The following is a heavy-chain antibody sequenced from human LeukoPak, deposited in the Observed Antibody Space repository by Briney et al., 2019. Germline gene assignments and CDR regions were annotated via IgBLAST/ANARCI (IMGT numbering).Heavy chain of an antibody. CDR2: ISGSGAKT. V-gene: IGHV3-23*01. CDR1: GGSISSSN. J-gene: IGHJ4*02. Sequence: PSETLSLTCAVSGGSISSSNWWSWVRQPPGKGLEWVSTISGSGAKTYYADSVKGRFTISRDNSKNTLYLQMNSLRAEDTAVYYCARELASLDYWGQGTLVTVSS. CDR3: ARELASLDY.